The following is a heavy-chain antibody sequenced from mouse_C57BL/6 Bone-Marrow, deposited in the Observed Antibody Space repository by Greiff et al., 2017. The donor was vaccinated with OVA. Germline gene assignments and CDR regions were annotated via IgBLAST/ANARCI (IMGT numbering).Heavy chain of an antibody. CDR2: IYPGSGST. Sequence: QVQLQQSGAELVKPGASVKMSCKASGYTFTSYWITWVKQRPGQGLEWIGDIYPGSGSTNYNEKFKSKATLTVDTSSSTAYMQLSSLTSEDSAVYYCARSPFYYYAMDYWGQGTSVTVSS. J-gene: IGHJ4*01. CDR3: ARSPFYYYAMDY. CDR1: GYTFTSYW. V-gene: IGHV1-55*01.